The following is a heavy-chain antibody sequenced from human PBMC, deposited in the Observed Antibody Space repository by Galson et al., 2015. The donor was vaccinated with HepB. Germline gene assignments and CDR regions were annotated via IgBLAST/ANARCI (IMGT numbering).Heavy chain of an antibody. J-gene: IGHJ4*02. CDR3: ARSSVDFWY. D-gene: IGHD3-3*01. CDR1: GYRFSGYV. Sequence: SVKVSCKASGYRFSGYVISWIRQAPGQGLEWMGWVNPDTGNTKYGHRFEGRVTMTADTSTSIAYMELRNLTSDDTAVYCCARSSVDFWYWGQGALVTVSS. CDR2: VNPDTGNT. V-gene: IGHV1-18*01.